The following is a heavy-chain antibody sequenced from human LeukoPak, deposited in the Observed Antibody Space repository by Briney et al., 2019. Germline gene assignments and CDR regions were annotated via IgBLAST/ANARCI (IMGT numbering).Heavy chain of an antibody. CDR3: ARQMTLTTPNNYYDSSGYFDY. J-gene: IGHJ4*02. Sequence: SETLSLTCTVSGGSISSFYWSWIRQPPGKGLEWIGYIYYSGSTNYNPSLKSRVTISVDTSKNQFSLRLNSVTAADTAVYYCARQMTLTTPNNYYDSSGYFDYWGQGTLVTVSS. D-gene: IGHD3-22*01. CDR2: IYYSGST. V-gene: IGHV4-59*08. CDR1: GGSISSFY.